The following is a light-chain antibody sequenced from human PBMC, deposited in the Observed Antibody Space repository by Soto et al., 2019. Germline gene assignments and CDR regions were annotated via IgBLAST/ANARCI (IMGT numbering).Light chain of an antibody. V-gene: IGKV1-5*03. CDR3: QQNYSYPWT. J-gene: IGKJ1*01. Sequence: DIQMTQSPSTLSASVGDRVTITCRASQSISSWLAWYQQKPGKAPKGLIYKASTLESGAPSRFSGSGSGTEFNLTISSLQPDDFASYYCQQNYSYPWTFGQGTKVETK. CDR1: QSISSW. CDR2: KAS.